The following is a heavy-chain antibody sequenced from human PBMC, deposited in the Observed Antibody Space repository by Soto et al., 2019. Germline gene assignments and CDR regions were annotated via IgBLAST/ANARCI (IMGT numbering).Heavy chain of an antibody. V-gene: IGHV3-30*18. CDR2: ISYDGSNK. CDR3: AKGFTELTLAYLY. J-gene: IGHJ4*02. Sequence: GGSLRLSCAASGFTFSTYGMHWVRQAPGKGLEWLAVISYDGSNKYYADSVKGRFTISRDTYMSTLHLQMNSLRIEDTAVYYCAKGFTELTLAYLYWGQGTLVTVSS. D-gene: IGHD1-7*01. CDR1: GFTFSTYG.